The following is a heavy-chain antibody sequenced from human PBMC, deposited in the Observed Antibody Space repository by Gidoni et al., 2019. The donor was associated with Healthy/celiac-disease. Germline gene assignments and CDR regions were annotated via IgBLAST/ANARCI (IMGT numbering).Heavy chain of an antibody. CDR2: IYPGDSDT. V-gene: IGHV5-51*03. CDR1: GYSFTSHW. D-gene: IGHD6-13*01. CDR3: ARRAFDSSWRYYYYYMDV. J-gene: IGHJ6*03. Sequence: EVQLAQSGAVVNKPGESLQISCKGSGYSFTSHWIGWGRQMPGKCMAWMGIIYPGDSDTRYSPSFQGQVTISADKSISTAYRQWSSLKASDTAMYYCARRAFDSSWRYYYYYMDVWGKGTTVTVSS.